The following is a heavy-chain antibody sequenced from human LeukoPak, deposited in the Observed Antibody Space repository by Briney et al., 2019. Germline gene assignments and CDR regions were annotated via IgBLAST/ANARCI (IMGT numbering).Heavy chain of an antibody. CDR3: AKCSEPYSSNCRNWFDP. J-gene: IGHJ5*02. V-gene: IGHV3-23*01. Sequence: GGSLRLSCAASGFTFSTSAISWARQAPGKGLEWVSTISRSGGATFYADSVKGRFTISRDNSKNTLFLQMNSLRVDDTAVYYCAKCSEPYSSNCRNWFDPWGQGTLVTVSS. CDR2: ISRSGGAT. D-gene: IGHD6-13*01. CDR1: GFTFSTSA.